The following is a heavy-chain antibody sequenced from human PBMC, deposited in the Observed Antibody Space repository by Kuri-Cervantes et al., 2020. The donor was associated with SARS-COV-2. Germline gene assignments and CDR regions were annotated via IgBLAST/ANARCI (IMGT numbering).Heavy chain of an antibody. CDR3: ASRLGDTAMVYFHYYYYGMDV. CDR2: IYYSGST. V-gene: IGHV4-61*01. Sequence: ESLKISCTVSGGSVSSGSYYWSWIRQPPGKGLEWIGYIYYSGSTNYNPSLKSRVTISVDTSKNQFSPKLSSVTAADTAVYYCASRLGDTAMVYFHYYYYGMDVWGQGTTVTVSS. J-gene: IGHJ6*02. D-gene: IGHD5-18*01. CDR1: GGSVSSGSYY.